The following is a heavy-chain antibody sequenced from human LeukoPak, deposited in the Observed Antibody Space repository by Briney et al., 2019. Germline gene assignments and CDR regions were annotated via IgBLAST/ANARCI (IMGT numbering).Heavy chain of an antibody. D-gene: IGHD6-13*01. CDR2: INPNSGGT. V-gene: IGHV1-2*04. CDR1: GYTFTGYY. Sequence: ASVKASCKASGYTFTGYYMHWVRQAPGQGLEWMGWINPNSGGTNYARKFQGWVTMTRDTSISTAYMELSRLRSDDTAVYYCARSSSSPLDAFDIWGQGTMVTVSS. J-gene: IGHJ3*02. CDR3: ARSSSSPLDAFDI.